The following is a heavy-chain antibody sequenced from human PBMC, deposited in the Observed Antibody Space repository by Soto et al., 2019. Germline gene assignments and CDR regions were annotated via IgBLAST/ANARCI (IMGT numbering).Heavy chain of an antibody. CDR2: LTGSGSAT. J-gene: IGHJ4*02. CDR1: GFNFSSYA. Sequence: EVQLLESGGGLVQPGGSLRLSCAASGFNFSSYAMSWVRQAPGKGLEWVSGLTGSGSATYYAASVEGRFTISRDNSKKTLSLQMTSLRAEDTAVYYCAKGYRWNPGGPDYWGQGTPVTVSS. D-gene: IGHD1-1*01. CDR3: AKGYRWNPGGPDY. V-gene: IGHV3-23*01.